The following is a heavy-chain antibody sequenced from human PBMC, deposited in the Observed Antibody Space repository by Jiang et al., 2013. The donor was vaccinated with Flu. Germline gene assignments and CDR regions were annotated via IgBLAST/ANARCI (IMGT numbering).Heavy chain of an antibody. CDR3: AHSMSMFGFLPKYNWFDP. CDR1: GFSLTTSGVG. CDR2: IYWDDDK. J-gene: IGHJ5*02. D-gene: IGHD3-3*01. Sequence: KPTQTLTLTCTFSGFSLTTSGVGVGWIRQPPGQALEWLAVIYWDDDKRYSPSLKNRLTITKDTYQKPGGPYSGQHRTPTDTATYYCAHSMSMFGFLPKYNWFDPVGPGNPG. V-gene: IGHV2-5*02.